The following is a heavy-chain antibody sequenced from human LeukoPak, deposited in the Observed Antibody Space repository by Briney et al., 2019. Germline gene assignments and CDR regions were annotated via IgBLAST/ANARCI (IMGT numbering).Heavy chain of an antibody. CDR1: GGSISGYY. CDR3: VRLTRRSGNYFEN. Sequence: PSDTLSLTCTEPGGSISGYYWSWIRQPPGEGLEWIGYIHFSGNTNYNTSLKSRVTISVDTSKSQFSLKLSSVTAADTAVYYCVRLTRRSGNYFENWGQGTLVTVSS. D-gene: IGHD1-1*01. J-gene: IGHJ4*02. V-gene: IGHV4-59*07. CDR2: IHFSGNT.